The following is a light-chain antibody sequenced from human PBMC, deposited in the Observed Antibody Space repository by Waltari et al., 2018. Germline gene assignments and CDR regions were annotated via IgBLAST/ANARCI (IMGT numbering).Light chain of an antibody. J-gene: IGKJ2*01. CDR1: QSVSRS. Sequence: EVVLTQSPATLSLFPGERAILSCRASQSVSRSLAWYQQKPGLAPRRLIYDASNRATDIPARFSGSGSGTDFTLTSSSLEPEDFAVYYCQQRSSLPLYTFGQGTKLDLK. CDR2: DAS. V-gene: IGKV3-11*01. CDR3: QQRSSLPLYT.